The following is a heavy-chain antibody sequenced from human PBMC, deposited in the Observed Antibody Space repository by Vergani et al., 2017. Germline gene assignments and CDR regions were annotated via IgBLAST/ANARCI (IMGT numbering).Heavy chain of an antibody. CDR3: AKDGLVVERAFDI. CDR1: GFTFSSYA. D-gene: IGHD2-15*01. CDR2: ISGSGGST. Sequence: EVQLLESGGGLVQPGGSLRLSCAASGFTFSSYAMSWVRQAPGKGLEWVSAISGSGGSTYYADSAKGRFTISRDNSKNTLYLQMNSLRAEDTAVYYCAKDGLVVERAFDIWGQGTMVTVSS. J-gene: IGHJ3*02. V-gene: IGHV3-23*01.